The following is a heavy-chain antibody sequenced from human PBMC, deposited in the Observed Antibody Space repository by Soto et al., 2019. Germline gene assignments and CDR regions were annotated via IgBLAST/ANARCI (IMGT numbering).Heavy chain of an antibody. CDR2: IWYDGSNK. Sequence: GGSLRLSCAASGFTFSSYDMHWVRQAPGKGLEWVAVIWYDGSNKYYADSVKGRFTISRDNSKKTLYLQMNSLRAEDTAVYYCARSRIAVAESVDYWGQGTLVTVSS. CDR3: ARSRIAVAESVDY. CDR1: GFTFSSYD. J-gene: IGHJ4*02. V-gene: IGHV3-33*01. D-gene: IGHD6-19*01.